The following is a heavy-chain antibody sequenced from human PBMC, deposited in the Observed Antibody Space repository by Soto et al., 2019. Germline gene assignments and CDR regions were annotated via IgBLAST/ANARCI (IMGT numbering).Heavy chain of an antibody. V-gene: IGHV3-30*18. D-gene: IGHD6-13*01. CDR1: GFTFSNYG. CDR2: ISYDGSNK. Sequence: PGGSLRLSCAASGFTFSNYGMHWVRQAPGKGLEWVAVISYDGSNKYYADSVKGRFTISRDNSKNTLYLQMNSLRAEDTAVYYCAKEQSSWSYYYGMDVWGQGTTVTVSS. CDR3: AKEQSSWSYYYGMDV. J-gene: IGHJ6*02.